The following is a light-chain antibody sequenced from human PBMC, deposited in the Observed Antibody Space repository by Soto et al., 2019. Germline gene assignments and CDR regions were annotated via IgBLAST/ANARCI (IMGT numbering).Light chain of an antibody. CDR2: DAS. Sequence: SVFTRAPATLSSSTSQRSTLSFSASQSVSSYLAWYQQKPGQAPRLLIYDASNRATGIPARFSGSGSGTDFTLTISSLEPEDFAVYYCQQRSNWPLTFGGGTKVDIK. J-gene: IGKJ4*01. CDR3: QQRSNWPLT. CDR1: QSVSSY. V-gene: IGKV3-11*01.